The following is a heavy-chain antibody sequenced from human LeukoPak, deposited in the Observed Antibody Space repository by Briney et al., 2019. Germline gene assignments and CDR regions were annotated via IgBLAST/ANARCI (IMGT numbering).Heavy chain of an antibody. CDR3: ARAYGSSGYYQLPIDY. CDR1: GFIFSSYS. V-gene: IGHV3-48*01. D-gene: IGHD3-22*01. J-gene: IGHJ4*02. CDR2: ISSSSSTI. Sequence: GGSLRLSCAASGFIFSSYSMNWVRQAPGKGLEWVSYISSSSSTIYYADSVKGRFTISRDNSKNTLFLQMNSLRVEDTALYYCARAYGSSGYYQLPIDYWGQGTLVTVSS.